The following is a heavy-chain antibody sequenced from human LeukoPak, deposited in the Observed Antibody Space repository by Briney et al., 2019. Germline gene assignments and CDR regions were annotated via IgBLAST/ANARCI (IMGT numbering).Heavy chain of an antibody. D-gene: IGHD3-22*01. CDR2: ISYDGSNK. Sequence: QSGGSLRLSCAASGFTFSSYAMHWVRQAPGKGLEWVAVISYDGSNKYYADSVKGRFTISRDNSKNTLYLQMNSLRAEDTAVYYCARYRGPIVYHAFDIWGQGTMVTVSS. CDR3: ARYRGPIVYHAFDI. CDR1: GFTFSSYA. V-gene: IGHV3-30-3*01. J-gene: IGHJ3*02.